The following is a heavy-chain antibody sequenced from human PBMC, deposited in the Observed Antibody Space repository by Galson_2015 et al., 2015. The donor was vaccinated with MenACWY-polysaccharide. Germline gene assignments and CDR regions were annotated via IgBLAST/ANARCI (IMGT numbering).Heavy chain of an antibody. V-gene: IGHV1-18*01. Sequence: SVKVSCKASGYTFTSYGISWVRQAPGQGLEWMGWISAYNGNTNYAQKLQGRVTMTTDTSTSTAYMGLRSLRSDDTAVYYCARERGGSGSSSIGPWYFDLWGRGTLVTVSS. CDR1: GYTFTSYG. J-gene: IGHJ2*01. D-gene: IGHD3-10*01. CDR2: ISAYNGNT. CDR3: ARERGGSGSSSIGPWYFDL.